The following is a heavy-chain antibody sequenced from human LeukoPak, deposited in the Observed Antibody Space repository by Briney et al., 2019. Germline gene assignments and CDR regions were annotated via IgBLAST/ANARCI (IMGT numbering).Heavy chain of an antibody. Sequence: GGSLRLSCAASGFTFSSYGMHWVRQAPGKGLEWVANIKQDGSEKYYVDSVKGRFTISRDSAQSSLYLQMNSLRAEDTAVYYCASAAGNSVYWGQGTLVTVSS. V-gene: IGHV3-7*03. CDR3: ASAAGNSVY. J-gene: IGHJ4*02. D-gene: IGHD5/OR15-5a*01. CDR2: IKQDGSEK. CDR1: GFTFSSYG.